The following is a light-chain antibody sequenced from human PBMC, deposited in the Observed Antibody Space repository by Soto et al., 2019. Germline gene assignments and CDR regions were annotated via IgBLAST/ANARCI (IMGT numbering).Light chain of an antibody. CDR1: QTVPKNY. V-gene: IGKV3-20*01. Sequence: EIVLTQSPGTLSLSPGERATLSCRASQTVPKNYLAWYQQKPGQAPRLLIHDASNRATGIPDRFSGTGSGTDFTLTISTLEPEDFAVYYCQQCARSPLTFGQGTKVEIK. J-gene: IGKJ1*01. CDR3: QQCARSPLT. CDR2: DAS.